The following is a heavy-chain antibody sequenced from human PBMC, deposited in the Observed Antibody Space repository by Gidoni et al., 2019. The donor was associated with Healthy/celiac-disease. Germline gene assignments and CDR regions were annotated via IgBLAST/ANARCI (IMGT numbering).Heavy chain of an antibody. CDR2: IYTSGST. CDR1: GGSISSGSSY. D-gene: IGHD2-2*01. V-gene: IGHV4-61*02. CDR3: ARGGEGVVVPAAWTNYYYYMDV. J-gene: IGHJ6*03. Sequence: QVQLQESGPGLVKPSQTLSLTCTVSGGSISSGSSYWSWIRQPDGKGLEWIGRIYTSGSTNYNPSLKSRVTISVDTSKNQFSLKLSSVTAADTAVYYCARGGEGVVVPAAWTNYYYYMDVWGKGTTVTVSS.